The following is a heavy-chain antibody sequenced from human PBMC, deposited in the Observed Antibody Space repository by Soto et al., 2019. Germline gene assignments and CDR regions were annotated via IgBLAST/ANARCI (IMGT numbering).Heavy chain of an antibody. CDR3: AKDKKWGGMTTIHYFDS. V-gene: IGHV3-9*02. CDR2: ISSNSDTI. D-gene: IGHD4-17*01. Sequence: EVQLVESGGGLVQPGRSLRLSCVASGFTADDYAMHWVRQAPGKGLEWVSGISSNSDTIDYADSVKGRFTISRDNAKNSLFLQMNRLRPEDTAFYYWAKDKKWGGMTTIHYFDSWGQGTLVTVSS. CDR1: GFTADDYA. J-gene: IGHJ4*02.